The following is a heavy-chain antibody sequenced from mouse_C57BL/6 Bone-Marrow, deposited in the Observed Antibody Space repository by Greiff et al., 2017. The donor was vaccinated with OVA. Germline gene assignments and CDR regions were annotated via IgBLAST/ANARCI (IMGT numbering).Heavy chain of an antibody. D-gene: IGHD1-1*01. CDR3: ARPFITTVVARDY. V-gene: IGHV1-64*01. CDR1: GYTFTSYW. CDR2: IHPNSGST. Sequence: QVQLQQPGAELVKPGASVKLSCKASGYTFTSYWMHWVKQRPGQGLEWIGMIHPNSGSTNYNEKFKSKATLTVDKSSSTAYMQLSSLTSEDSAVYYCARPFITTVVARDYWGQGTTLTVSS. J-gene: IGHJ2*01.